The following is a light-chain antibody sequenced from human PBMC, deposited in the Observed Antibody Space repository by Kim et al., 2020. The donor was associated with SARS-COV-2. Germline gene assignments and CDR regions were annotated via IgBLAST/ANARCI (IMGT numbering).Light chain of an antibody. Sequence: SSSVGDKVTIPCQASEDIHNFLTWYQQRPGKAPKILIYDASFLGTGVPSRFSGRGSGTHFSLTINGLQPEDSATYYCQQFDVVPYSFGLGTKLEI. J-gene: IGKJ2*03. V-gene: IGKV1-33*01. CDR2: DAS. CDR3: QQFDVVPYS. CDR1: EDIHNF.